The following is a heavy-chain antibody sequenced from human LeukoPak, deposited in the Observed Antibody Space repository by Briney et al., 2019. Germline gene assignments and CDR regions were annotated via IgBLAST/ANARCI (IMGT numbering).Heavy chain of an antibody. V-gene: IGHV4-4*08. Sequence: SETLSLTCTVSGGSMDTYFWSWIRQPPEKGLEWIAYIYSSGSSHSNPSLTSRVTISIDTSKNQFSLNLSSVTAADTAVYYCARDTPYYYGSGSPFDYWGQGTLVTVSS. D-gene: IGHD3-10*01. J-gene: IGHJ4*02. CDR1: GGSMDTYF. CDR2: IYSSGSS. CDR3: ARDTPYYYGSGSPFDY.